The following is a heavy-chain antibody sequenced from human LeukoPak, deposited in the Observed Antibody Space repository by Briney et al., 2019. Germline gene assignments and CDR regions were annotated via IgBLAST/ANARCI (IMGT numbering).Heavy chain of an antibody. CDR3: ARSPRRPHFYSSGSYYYYFDY. V-gene: IGHV4-59*08. D-gene: IGHD3-10*01. CDR1: GGSISSYY. CDR2: IYYSGST. J-gene: IGHJ4*02. Sequence: SETLSLTCTVSGGSISSYYWSWIRQPPGKGLEWIGYIYYSGSTNYNPSLKSRVTMSVDTSKKHFSLRLNSVTAADTAVYYCARSPRRPHFYSSGSYYYYFDYWGQGTLVTVSS.